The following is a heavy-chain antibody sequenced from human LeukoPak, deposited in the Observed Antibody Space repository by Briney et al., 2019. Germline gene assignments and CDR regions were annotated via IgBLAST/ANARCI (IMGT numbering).Heavy chain of an antibody. CDR2: ISWNSGSI. V-gene: IGHV3-9*01. J-gene: IGHJ3*02. CDR3: AKDMRGYCSSTSCYARDAFDI. Sequence: PGGSLRLSCAASGFTFDDYAMHWVRQAPGKGLEWVSGISWNSGSIGYADSVKGRFTISRDNAKNSLYLQMNSLRAEDTALYYCAKDMRGYCSSTSCYARDAFDIWGQGTMVTVSS. D-gene: IGHD2-2*01. CDR1: GFTFDDYA.